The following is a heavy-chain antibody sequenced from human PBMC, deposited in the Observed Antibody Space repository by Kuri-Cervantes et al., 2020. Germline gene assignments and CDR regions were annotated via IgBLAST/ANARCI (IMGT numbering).Heavy chain of an antibody. CDR1: GYTFTGYY. V-gene: IGHV1-69*13. Sequence: SVKVSCKASGYTFTGYYMHWVRQAPGQGLEWMGGIIPIFGTANYAQKFQGRVTITADESTSTAYMELSSLRSEDTAVYYCARSEGGYYAGVDYWGQGTLVTVSS. CDR2: IIPIFGTA. D-gene: IGHD3-22*01. CDR3: ARSEGGYYAGVDY. J-gene: IGHJ4*02.